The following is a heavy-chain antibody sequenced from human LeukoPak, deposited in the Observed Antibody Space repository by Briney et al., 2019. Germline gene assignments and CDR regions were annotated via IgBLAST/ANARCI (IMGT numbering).Heavy chain of an antibody. Sequence: MSSETLSLTCAVSGYSISSGYYWGCIRQPPGKGLEWIGSIYHSGSTYYNPSLKSRVTISVDTSKNQFSLKLSSVTAADTAVYYCARSPGITMIVVVNYWGQGTLVTVSS. CDR2: IYHSGST. CDR3: ARSPGITMIVVVNY. D-gene: IGHD3-22*01. J-gene: IGHJ4*02. CDR1: GYSISSGYY. V-gene: IGHV4-38-2*01.